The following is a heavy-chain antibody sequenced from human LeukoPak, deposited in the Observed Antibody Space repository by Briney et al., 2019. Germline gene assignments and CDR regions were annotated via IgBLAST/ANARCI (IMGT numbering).Heavy chain of an antibody. Sequence: SETLSLTCAVYGGSFSGYYWSWIRQPPGKGLEWIGEINHSGSTNYNPSLKSRVTISVDTSKNQFSLKLSSVTAADTAVYYCARRGYYYYMDVWGKGTTVTISS. CDR2: INHSGST. D-gene: IGHD3-10*01. CDR3: ARRGYYYYMDV. J-gene: IGHJ6*03. CDR1: GGSFSGYY. V-gene: IGHV4-34*01.